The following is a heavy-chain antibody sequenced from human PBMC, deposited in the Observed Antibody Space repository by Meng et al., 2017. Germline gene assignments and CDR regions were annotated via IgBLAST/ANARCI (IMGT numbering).Heavy chain of an antibody. V-gene: IGHV3-15*01. CDR1: GFTFSNAW. Sequence: GSLRLSCAASGFTFSNAWMSWVRQAPGKGLEWVGRIKSKTDGGTTDYAAPVKGRFTISRDDSKNTLYLQMNSLKTEDTAVYYCTTGRYYYGSGSYSDSYGMDVWGQGTTVTVSS. CDR2: IKSKTDGGTT. J-gene: IGHJ6*02. CDR3: TTGRYYYGSGSYSDSYGMDV. D-gene: IGHD3-10*01.